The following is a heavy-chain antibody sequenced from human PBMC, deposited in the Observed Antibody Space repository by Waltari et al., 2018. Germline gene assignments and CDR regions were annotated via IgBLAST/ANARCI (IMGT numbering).Heavy chain of an antibody. CDR1: GYTFTSYD. CDR2: MNPNSGNT. V-gene: IGHV1-8*01. J-gene: IGHJ4*02. CDR3: AKGICSGGSCYSVCDY. Sequence: QVQLVQSGAEVKKPGASVKVSCKASGYTFTSYDITWVRQATGQGLEWMGWMNPNSGNTGYAQKFQGRVTMTRNTSISTAYMELSSLRSEDTAVYYCAKGICSGGSCYSVCDYWGQGTLVTVSS. D-gene: IGHD2-15*01.